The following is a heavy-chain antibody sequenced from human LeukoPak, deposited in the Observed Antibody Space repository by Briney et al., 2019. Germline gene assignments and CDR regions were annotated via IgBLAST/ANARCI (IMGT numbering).Heavy chain of an antibody. J-gene: IGHJ4*02. CDR3: AREERTYYYGSVWGIGHARFDY. D-gene: IGHD3-10*01. V-gene: IGHV4-39*07. CDR1: GGSVSTIDYY. Sequence: SETLSLTCTVSGGSVSTIDYYWGWIRQPPGKGLEWIGSINYSGYKYDNPSLKSRVTISGDTSKNQFSLKLSSVTAADTAVYYCAREERTYYYGSVWGIGHARFDYWGQGTLVTVSS. CDR2: INYSGYK.